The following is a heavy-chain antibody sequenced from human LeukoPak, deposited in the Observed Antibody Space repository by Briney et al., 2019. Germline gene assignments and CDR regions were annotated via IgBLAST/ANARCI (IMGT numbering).Heavy chain of an antibody. D-gene: IGHD6-19*01. Sequence: ASVKVSCKASGYTFTSYYMHWVRQAPGQGLEWMGIINPSGCSTSYAQKFQGRVTMTRDTSTSTVYMELSSLRSEDTAVYYCARDRWSGYSSGWGAEYFQHWGQGTLVTVSS. J-gene: IGHJ1*01. CDR3: ARDRWSGYSSGWGAEYFQH. V-gene: IGHV1-46*01. CDR2: INPSGCST. CDR1: GYTFTSYY.